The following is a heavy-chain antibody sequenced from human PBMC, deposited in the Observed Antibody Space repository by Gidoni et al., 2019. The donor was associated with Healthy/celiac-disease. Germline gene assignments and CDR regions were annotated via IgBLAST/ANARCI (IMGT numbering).Heavy chain of an antibody. CDR2: IYSDDDK. V-gene: IGHV2-5*02. D-gene: IGHD6-13*01. J-gene: IGHJ4*02. Sequence: QITLNASGPTLVTPTQTPTLPCTFSGFSRSTSGVGVGWIRHPPGKALAWLALIYSDDDKRYSPALKSRRTITKDTSKNQVVLTMTNMDPVYTATYYCAHRFRAAAGTVVSGVGAFDYWGQGTLVTVSS. CDR3: AHRFRAAAGTVVSGVGAFDY. CDR1: GFSRSTSGVG.